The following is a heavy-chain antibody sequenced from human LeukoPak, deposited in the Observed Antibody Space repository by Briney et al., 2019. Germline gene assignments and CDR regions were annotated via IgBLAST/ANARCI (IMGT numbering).Heavy chain of an antibody. J-gene: IGHJ2*01. CDR3: AALERDYGDYQYWYFDL. D-gene: IGHD4-17*01. V-gene: IGHV3-30*04. CDR2: ISIDGNGK. CDR1: GFTFSTSV. Sequence: GRSLRLSCVASGFTFSTSVMHWVRQAPGKGLEWVAGISIDGNGKYHADSVRGRFTISRDNSKNTLYLQMNSLRAEDTALYYCAALERDYGDYQYWYFDLWGRGTLVTVSS.